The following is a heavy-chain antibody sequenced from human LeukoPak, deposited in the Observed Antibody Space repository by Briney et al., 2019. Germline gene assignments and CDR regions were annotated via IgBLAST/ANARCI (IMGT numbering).Heavy chain of an antibody. CDR1: GFTFSSSG. Sequence: GGSLRLSCAASGFTFSSSGMHWVRQAPGKGLEWVAFIRYDASNKYYADSVKGRFTISRDNAKNTLYLQMNSLRAEDTAVYYCARDRSPSSWYLTNWFDPWGQGTLVTVSS. V-gene: IGHV3-30*02. CDR2: IRYDASNK. D-gene: IGHD6-13*01. CDR3: ARDRSPSSWYLTNWFDP. J-gene: IGHJ5*02.